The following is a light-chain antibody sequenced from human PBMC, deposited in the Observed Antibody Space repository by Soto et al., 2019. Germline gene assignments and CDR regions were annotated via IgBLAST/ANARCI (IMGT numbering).Light chain of an antibody. CDR2: EVV. Sequence: QSVLTQPASASGSPGRSVTISCTGTKNDIGVYDFVSWYQHHPGKAPRLIIYEVVQRPSGVPDRFSGSKSGNTASLTVSGLQAADEGDYFCKSYAGSNTYVFGSVTKVTV. J-gene: IGLJ1*01. CDR3: KSYAGSNTYV. V-gene: IGLV2-8*01. CDR1: KNDIGVYDF.